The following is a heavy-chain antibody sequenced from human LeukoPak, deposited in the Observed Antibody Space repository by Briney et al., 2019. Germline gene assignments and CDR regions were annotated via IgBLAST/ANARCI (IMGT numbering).Heavy chain of an antibody. CDR2: ISAYNGNT. V-gene: IGHV1-18*01. CDR1: GYTFTSYG. D-gene: IGHD2-15*01. J-gene: IGHJ4*02. Sequence: ASVKVSCKASGYTFTSYGISWVRQAPGQGLEWMGWISAYNGNTNYAQKLQGRVTMTTDTSTSTAYMELRSLRSDDTAVYYCARGTCSGGSRYSGPYWGQGTLVTVSS. CDR3: ARGTCSGGSRYSGPY.